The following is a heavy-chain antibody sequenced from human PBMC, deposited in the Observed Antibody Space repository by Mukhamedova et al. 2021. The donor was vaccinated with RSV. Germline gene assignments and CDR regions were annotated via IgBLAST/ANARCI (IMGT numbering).Heavy chain of an antibody. V-gene: IGHV4-38-2*02. CDR2: IYHSGST. CDR3: AQDATDPIAFDI. CDR1: SISSGYY. Sequence: SISSGYYWGWIRQPPGKGLEWIGSIYHSGSTYYNPSLKSRVTISVDTSKNQFSLKLSSVTAADTAVYYCAQDATDPIAFDIWGQG. J-gene: IGHJ3*02.